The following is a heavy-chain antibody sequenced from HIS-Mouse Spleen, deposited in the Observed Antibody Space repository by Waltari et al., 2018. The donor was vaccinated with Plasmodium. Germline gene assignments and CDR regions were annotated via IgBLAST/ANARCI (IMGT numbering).Heavy chain of an antibody. CDR1: GGSISSGGYY. Sequence: QVQLQESGPGLVKPSQTLSLTCSVSGGSISSGGYYWSWIRQHPGKGLEWIGYIYYRGSTYYNPSLKSRVTISVDTSKNQLSLKVNSVTAADTAVYYCARWVGNWFDPWGQGTLVTVSS. V-gene: IGHV4-31*03. J-gene: IGHJ5*02. D-gene: IGHD1-26*01. CDR2: IYYRGST. CDR3: ARWVGNWFDP.